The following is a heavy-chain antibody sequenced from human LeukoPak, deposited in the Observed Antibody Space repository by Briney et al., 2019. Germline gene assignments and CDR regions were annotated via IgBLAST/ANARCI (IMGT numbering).Heavy chain of an antibody. J-gene: IGHJ5*02. CDR3: ARVARVKGSFGVANWFDP. CDR2: IYTSGST. CDR1: GGSISSGSYY. Sequence: SETLSLTCTVSGGSISSGSYYWSWIRQPAGKGLEWIGRIYTSGSTNYNPSLKSRVTISVDTSKNQFSLKLSSVTAADTAVYYCARVARVKGSFGVANWFDPWGQGTLVTVSS. V-gene: IGHV4-61*02. D-gene: IGHD3-3*01.